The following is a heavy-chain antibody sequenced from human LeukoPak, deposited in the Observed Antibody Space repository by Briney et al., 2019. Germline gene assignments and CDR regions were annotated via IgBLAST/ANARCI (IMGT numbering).Heavy chain of an antibody. CDR1: GFTFSTYG. Sequence: GGSLRLSCAASGFTFSTYGMHWVRQAPGKGLEWVAVIWYDGGNKYYADSVKGRFTISRDNSKNTLYLQMNSLRAEDTAVYYCARDLSDYYGSGSLDYWGQGTLVTVSS. CDR3: ARDLSDYYGSGSLDY. CDR2: IWYDGGNK. D-gene: IGHD3-10*01. V-gene: IGHV3-33*08. J-gene: IGHJ4*02.